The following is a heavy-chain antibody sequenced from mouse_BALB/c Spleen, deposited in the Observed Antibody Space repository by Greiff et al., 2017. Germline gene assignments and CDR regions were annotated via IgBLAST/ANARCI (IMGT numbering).Heavy chain of an antibody. CDR1: GFTFSSFG. CDR3: AQTGTGAMDY. Sequence: EVMLVESGGGLVQPGGSRKLSCAASGFTFSSFGMHWVRQAPEKGLEWVAYISSGSSTIYYADTVKGRFTISRDNPKNTLFLQMTSLRSEDTAMYYCAQTGTGAMDYWGQGTSVTVSS. J-gene: IGHJ4*01. V-gene: IGHV5-17*02. D-gene: IGHD4-1*01. CDR2: ISSGSSTI.